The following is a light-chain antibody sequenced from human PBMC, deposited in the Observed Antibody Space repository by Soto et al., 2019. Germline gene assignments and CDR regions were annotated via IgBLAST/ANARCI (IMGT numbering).Light chain of an antibody. CDR1: LTVTNNY. Sequence: EIVLTHSPDTLSLSPGERATLSCRASLTVTNNYLAWYQQKAGQAPRLVIYDASTRATGIPDRFSASGSGTDFTLKISRLEPEDFAVYFCRQYSYATLKFAQGTK. V-gene: IGKV3-20*01. J-gene: IGKJ1*01. CDR3: RQYSYATLK. CDR2: DAS.